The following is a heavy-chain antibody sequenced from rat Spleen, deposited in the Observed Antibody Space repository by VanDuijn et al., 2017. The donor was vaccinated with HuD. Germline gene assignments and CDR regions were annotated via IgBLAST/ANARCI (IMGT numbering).Heavy chain of an antibody. D-gene: IGHD1-2*01. CDR1: GLSLTSNG. V-gene: IGHV2S12*01. J-gene: IGHJ3*01. CDR3: SRDGDSSWFAY. Sequence: QVQLKESGPGLVQPSQTLSLTCTVSGLSLTSNGVSWVRQPPGKGLEWIAAISSGGSTYYNSVFKSRLSISRDTSKSQVILKRNSLQTEDTAIYCCSRDGDSSWFAYWGQGTLVTVSS. CDR2: ISSGGST.